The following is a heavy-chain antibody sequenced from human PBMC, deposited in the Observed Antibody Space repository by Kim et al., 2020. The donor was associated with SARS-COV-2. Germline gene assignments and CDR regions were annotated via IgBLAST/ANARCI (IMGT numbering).Heavy chain of an antibody. D-gene: IGHD2-2*01. Sequence: GGSLRLSCAASGFTVSSNYMSWVRQAPGKGLEWVSVIYSGGGTYYADSVKGRFTISRDNSKNTLYLQMNSLRAEDTAVYYCARRSVISTSCPRGLCYYYYGMDVWGQGTTVTVSS. J-gene: IGHJ6*02. V-gene: IGHV3-66*04. CDR2: IYSGGGT. CDR1: GFTVSSNY. CDR3: ARRSVISTSCPRGLCYYYYGMDV.